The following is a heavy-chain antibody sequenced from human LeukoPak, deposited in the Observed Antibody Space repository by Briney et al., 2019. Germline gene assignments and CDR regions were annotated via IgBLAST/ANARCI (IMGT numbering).Heavy chain of an antibody. CDR2: ISAYNGNT. V-gene: IGHV1-18*01. D-gene: IGHD3-16*01. CDR3: ARGTRLRLGESYSYNYVMDV. CDR1: GYTFTIYG. Sequence: ASVTVSFTASGYTFTIYGISWVRQAPGQGLEWMGWISAYNGNTNYAQKLQGRVTMTTDTSTSTAYMELRSLRSDDTAVYYCARGTRLRLGESYSYNYVMDVWGQGTTVTVSS. J-gene: IGHJ6*02.